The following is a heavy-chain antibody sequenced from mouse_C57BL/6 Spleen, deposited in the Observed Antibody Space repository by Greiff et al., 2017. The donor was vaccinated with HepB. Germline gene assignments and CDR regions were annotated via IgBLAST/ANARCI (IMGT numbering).Heavy chain of an antibody. CDR2: ISSGGEYI. CDR3: TRGAVATKAMDY. D-gene: IGHD1-1*01. J-gene: IGHJ4*01. CDR1: GFTFSSYA. Sequence: EVQLVESGEGLVKPGGSLKLSCAASGFTFSSYAMSWVRQTPEKRLEWVAYISSGGEYIYYADTVKGRFTISRDNARNTLYLQMSSLKSEDTAMYYCTRGAVATKAMDYWGQGTSVTVSS. V-gene: IGHV5-9-1*02.